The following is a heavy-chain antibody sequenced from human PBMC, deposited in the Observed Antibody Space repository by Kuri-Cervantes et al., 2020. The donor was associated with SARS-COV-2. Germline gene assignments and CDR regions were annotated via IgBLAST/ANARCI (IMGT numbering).Heavy chain of an antibody. CDR2: IYYSGST. CDR1: GGSFSGYY. J-gene: IGHJ4*02. D-gene: IGHD6-13*01. Sequence: SETLSLTCAVYGGSFSGYYWSWIRQPPGKGLEWIGSIYYSGSTYYNPSLKSRVTISVDTSKNQFSLKLSSVTAADTAVYYCARGSSWYSTGPYWGQGTLVTVSS. V-gene: IGHV4-34*01. CDR3: ARGSSWYSTGPY.